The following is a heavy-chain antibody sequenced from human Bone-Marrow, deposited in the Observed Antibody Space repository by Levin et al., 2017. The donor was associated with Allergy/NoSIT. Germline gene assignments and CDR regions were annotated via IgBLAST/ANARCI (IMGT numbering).Heavy chain of an antibody. CDR2: ISSSGSTI. D-gene: IGHD2-15*01. Sequence: SCVASGFTFSSYEMNWVRQAPVKGLEWVSYISSSGSTIYYADSVKGRFTISRDNAKNSLYLQMNSLRAEDTAVYYCARDLYCSGGSCYQHRFDPWGQGTLVTVSS. CDR1: GFTFSSYE. V-gene: IGHV3-48*03. J-gene: IGHJ5*02. CDR3: ARDLYCSGGSCYQHRFDP.